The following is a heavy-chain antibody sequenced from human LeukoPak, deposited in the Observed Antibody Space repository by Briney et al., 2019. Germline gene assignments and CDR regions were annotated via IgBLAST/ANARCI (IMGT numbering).Heavy chain of an antibody. Sequence: GGSLRLSCAASGFTFSSYSMNWVRQAPGKGLEWVSSISSSSSYIYYADSVKGRFTISRDNAKNSLYLQMNSLRAEDTAVYYCASILVFDGGSSRDYWGQGTLVTVSS. J-gene: IGHJ4*02. CDR1: GFTFSSYS. CDR2: ISSSSSYI. V-gene: IGHV3-21*01. CDR3: ASILVFDGGSSRDY. D-gene: IGHD1-26*01.